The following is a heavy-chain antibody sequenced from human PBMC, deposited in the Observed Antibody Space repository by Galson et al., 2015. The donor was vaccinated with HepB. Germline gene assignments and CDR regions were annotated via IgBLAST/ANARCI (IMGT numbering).Heavy chain of an antibody. CDR3: ARGLGVLDY. CDR2: ISAYNGDT. CDR1: GYTFNDYT. V-gene: IGHV1-18*01. D-gene: IGHD3/OR15-3a*01. J-gene: IGHJ4*02. Sequence: SVKVSCKASGYTFNDYTLSWVRQAPGQGLEWLGWISAYNGDTDYAQKLQGRVTMTTDTSTTTAYMELRSLRSDDTAVYFCARGLGVLDYWGQGTLVTVSS.